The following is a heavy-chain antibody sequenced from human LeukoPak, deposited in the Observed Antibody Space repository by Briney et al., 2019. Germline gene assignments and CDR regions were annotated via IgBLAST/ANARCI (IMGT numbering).Heavy chain of an antibody. CDR1: GFIFNRYT. CDR2: ISSSGSYI. Sequence: GGSLRLSCAASGFIFNRYTMTWVRQAPGKGLEWVSSISSSGSYIYYADSVKGRFTISRDNAKNTLYLQMNSLRAEDTAVYYCADAYYDFWSGYRNWGQGTLVTVSS. J-gene: IGHJ4*02. D-gene: IGHD3-3*01. CDR3: ADAYYDFWSGYRN. V-gene: IGHV3-21*01.